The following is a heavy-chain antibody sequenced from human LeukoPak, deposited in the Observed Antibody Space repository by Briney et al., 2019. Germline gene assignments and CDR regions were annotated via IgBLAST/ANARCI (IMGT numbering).Heavy chain of an antibody. CDR1: GGSISSTNYY. D-gene: IGHD6-13*01. V-gene: IGHV4-39*07. CDR2: ISYSGSP. J-gene: IGHJ4*02. CDR3: VGQLVL. Sequence: PSETLSLTCTVSGGSISSTNYYWGWIRQPPGKGLEWIGSISYSGSPYYNPSLKSRVTTSLDTSKNRFSLKLSSVTAADTAVYYCVGQLVLWGQGTLVTVSS.